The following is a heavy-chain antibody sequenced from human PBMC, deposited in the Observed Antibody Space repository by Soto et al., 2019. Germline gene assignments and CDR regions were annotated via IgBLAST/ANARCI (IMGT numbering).Heavy chain of an antibody. D-gene: IGHD6-6*01. V-gene: IGHV3-21*01. CDR1: GFTFSSYS. Sequence: GGSLRLSCAASGFTFSSYSMNWVRQAPGKGLEWVSSISSSSSYIYYADSVKGRFTISRDNAKNSLYLQMNSLRAEDTAVYYCARGGSSSSYYYHGMDVWGQGTTVTVSS. CDR2: ISSSSSYI. CDR3: ARGGSSSSYYYHGMDV. J-gene: IGHJ6*02.